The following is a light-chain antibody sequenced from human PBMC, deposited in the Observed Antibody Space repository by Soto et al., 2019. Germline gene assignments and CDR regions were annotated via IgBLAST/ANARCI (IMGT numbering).Light chain of an antibody. CDR2: GAS. CDR3: QQYGSPPWT. V-gene: IGKV3-20*01. J-gene: IGKJ1*01. CDR1: QSVSSTY. Sequence: EIVLTQSPGTLSLSPGERATLSCRASQSVSSTYLAWYQQKPGQAPRLLIYGASSRATGIPDRFSGGGSGTDFALTLSRLEPEDFAVDYGQQYGSPPWTFGQGTKVEIK.